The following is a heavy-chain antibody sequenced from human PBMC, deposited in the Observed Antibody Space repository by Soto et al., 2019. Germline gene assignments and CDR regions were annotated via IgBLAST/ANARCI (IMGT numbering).Heavy chain of an antibody. V-gene: IGHV1-18*01. CDR2: ISAYNGNT. D-gene: IGHD3-10*01. CDR3: ARDRGVLLWFGARSLYH. Sequence: ASVKVSCKASGYTFTSYGISWVRQAPGQGLEWMGWISAYNGNTNYAQKLLGRVTMTTDTSTSTAYMELRSLRSDDTAVYYCARDRGVLLWFGARSLYHWGQGTLVTVSS. CDR1: GYTFTSYG. J-gene: IGHJ5*02.